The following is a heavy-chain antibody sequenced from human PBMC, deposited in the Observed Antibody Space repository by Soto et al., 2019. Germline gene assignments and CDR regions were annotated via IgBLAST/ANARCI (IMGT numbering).Heavy chain of an antibody. CDR1: GFTFTSSA. V-gene: IGHV1-58*01. CDR2: IVVGSGNT. CDR3: ARERGDYGDYGAFDI. J-gene: IGHJ3*02. D-gene: IGHD4-17*01. Sequence: SVKVSCKASGFTFTSSAVQWVRQARGQRLEWIGWIVVGSGNTNYAQKFQERVTITRDMSTSTAYMELSSLRSEDTAVYYCARERGDYGDYGAFDIWGQGTMVTVSS.